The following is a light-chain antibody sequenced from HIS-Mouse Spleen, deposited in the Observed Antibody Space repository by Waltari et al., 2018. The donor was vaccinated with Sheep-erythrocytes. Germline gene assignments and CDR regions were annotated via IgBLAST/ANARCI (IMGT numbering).Light chain of an antibody. CDR2: EGS. CDR3: CSYAGSSTPWV. CDR1: SRDVGSSNL. V-gene: IGLV2-23*01. Sequence: QSALTQPASVSGSPGQSITISCTGTSRDVGSSNLVSWYQQHPGKAPKLMIYEGSKRPSGVSNRFSGSKSGNTASLTISGLQAEDEADYYCCSYAGSSTPWVFGGGTKLTVL. J-gene: IGLJ3*02.